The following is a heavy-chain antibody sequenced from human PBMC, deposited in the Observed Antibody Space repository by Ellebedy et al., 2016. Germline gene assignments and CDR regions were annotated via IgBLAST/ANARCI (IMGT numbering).Heavy chain of an antibody. CDR3: AKGAYYYDSSGYYFY. D-gene: IGHD3-22*01. J-gene: IGHJ4*02. CDR2: ISGSGGST. Sequence: GESLKISCAASGFTFSSYAMSWVRQAPGKGLEWVSAISGSGGSTYYADSVKGRFTISRDNSKNTLYLQMNSLRAEDTAVYYCAKGAYYYDSSGYYFYWGQGTLVTVSS. V-gene: IGHV3-23*01. CDR1: GFTFSSYA.